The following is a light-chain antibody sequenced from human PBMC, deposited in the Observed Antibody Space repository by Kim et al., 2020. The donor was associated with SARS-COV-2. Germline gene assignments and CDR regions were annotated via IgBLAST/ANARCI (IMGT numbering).Light chain of an antibody. CDR3: HVWDSSSDHWV. CDR2: YDT. CDR1: NIGSKS. J-gene: IGLJ3*02. Sequence: SYELTQPPSVSVAPGKTAMITCGGNNIGSKSVHWYQQKPGQAPVLVISYDTDRPSGIPERFSGSNSGDMATLTISRVEAGDEADYYCHVWDSSSDHWVFGGGTQLTVL. V-gene: IGLV3-21*04.